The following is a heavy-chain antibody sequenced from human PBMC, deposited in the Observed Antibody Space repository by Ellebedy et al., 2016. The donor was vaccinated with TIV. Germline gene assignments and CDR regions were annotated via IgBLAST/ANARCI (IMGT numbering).Heavy chain of an antibody. D-gene: IGHD2/OR15-2a*01. Sequence: SVKVSCXASGGTFSSYAISWVRQAPGQGLEWMGGIIPIFGTANYAQKFQGRVTITRDTSTSTAYMELRSLRSDDTAVYYCARAWGQIVGYFELWGRGTLVTVSS. V-gene: IGHV1-69*05. CDR1: GGTFSSYA. CDR2: IIPIFGTA. J-gene: IGHJ2*01. CDR3: ARAWGQIVGYFEL.